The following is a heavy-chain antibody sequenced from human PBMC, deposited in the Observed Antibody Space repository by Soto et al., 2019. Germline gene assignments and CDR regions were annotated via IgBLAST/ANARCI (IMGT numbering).Heavy chain of an antibody. J-gene: IGHJ4*02. CDR1: GGSISSYY. D-gene: IGHD2-2*01. V-gene: IGHV4-59*08. CDR3: ATHEIGYCSSTSCYERGFDY. Sequence: SETLSLTCTVSGGSISSYYWSWIRQPPGKGLEWIGYIYYSGSTNYNPSLKSRVTTSVDTSKNQFSLKLSSVTAADMAVYYWATHEIGYCSSTSCYERGFDYWGQGTLVTVSS. CDR2: IYYSGST.